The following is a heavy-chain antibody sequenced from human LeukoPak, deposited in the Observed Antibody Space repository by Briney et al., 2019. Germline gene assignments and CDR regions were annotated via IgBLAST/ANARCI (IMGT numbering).Heavy chain of an antibody. CDR3: ATRDYGDNWYFDL. CDR2: INPNSGGT. Sequence: ASVKVSCKXSGYTFTGDYMHWVRQAPGQGLEWMGWINPNSGGTKYAQKFQGRVTMTEDTSTDTAYMELSSLRSEDTAVYYCATRDYGDNWYFDLWGRGTLVTVSS. J-gene: IGHJ2*01. CDR1: GYTFTGDY. V-gene: IGHV1-2*02. D-gene: IGHD4-17*01.